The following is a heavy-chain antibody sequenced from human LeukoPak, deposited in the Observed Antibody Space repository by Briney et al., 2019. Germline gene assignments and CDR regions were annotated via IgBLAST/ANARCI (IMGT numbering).Heavy chain of an antibody. CDR1: GFTFIGYA. D-gene: IGHD2-8*01. CDR2: ISGSGGST. CDR3: AKGLKAFDI. V-gene: IGHV3-23*01. Sequence: PGGSLRLSCAASGFTFIGYAMSWVRQAPGKGLEWVSGISGSGGSTYYADSVKGRFTISRDNSKNTLYLQMNSLRAEDTAVYYCAKGLKAFDIWGQGTMVTVSS. J-gene: IGHJ3*02.